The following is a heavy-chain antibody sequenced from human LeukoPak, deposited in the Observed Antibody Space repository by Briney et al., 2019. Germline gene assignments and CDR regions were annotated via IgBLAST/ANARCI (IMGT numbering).Heavy chain of an antibody. V-gene: IGHV1-8*01. D-gene: IGHD2-2*01. J-gene: IGHJ4*02. CDR1: GYTFTSYD. CDR2: MNPNSGNT. Sequence: ASVRVSCKASGYTFTSYDINWVRQAPGQGLEWMGWMNPNSGNTGYAQKFQGRVTMTRNTSISTAYMELSSLRSEDTAVYYCARGQHQSSHFDYWGQGTLVTVSS. CDR3: ARGQHQSSHFDY.